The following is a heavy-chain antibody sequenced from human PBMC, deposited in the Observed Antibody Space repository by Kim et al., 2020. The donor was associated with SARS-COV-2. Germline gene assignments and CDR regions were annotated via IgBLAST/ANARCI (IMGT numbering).Heavy chain of an antibody. V-gene: IGHV3-43D*03. CDR1: GFTFDENA. Sequence: GGSLRLSCVASGFTFDENAMNWVRQVPGRGLEWVSVISWDGGSIYYGGSVKGRFTVTRDNSKNSLHLQMNSLRAEDSGLYYCAREHRGGVDGWGEGTRV. J-gene: IGHJ6*02. CDR2: ISWDGGSI. CDR3: AREHRGGVDG.